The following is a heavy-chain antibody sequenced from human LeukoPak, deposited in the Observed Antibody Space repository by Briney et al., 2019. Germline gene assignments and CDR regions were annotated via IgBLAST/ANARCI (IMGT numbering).Heavy chain of an antibody. CDR2: INHSGST. D-gene: IGHD1-1*01. V-gene: IGHV4-34*01. J-gene: IGHJ4*02. CDR1: GGSFSGYY. Sequence: SETLSLTCAVYGGSFSGYYWSWIRQPPGKGLEWIGEINHSGSTNYNPSLKSRVTISVDTSKDQFSLKLSSVTAADTAVYYCARGGNWNDVLDYWGQGTLVTVSS. CDR3: ARGGNWNDVLDY.